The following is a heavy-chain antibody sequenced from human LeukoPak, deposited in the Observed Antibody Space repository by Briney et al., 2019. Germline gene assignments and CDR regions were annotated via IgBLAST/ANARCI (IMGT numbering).Heavy chain of an antibody. CDR2: IYYSGST. Sequence: SETLSLTCTVSGGSISSSSYYWGWIRQPPGKGLEWIGSIYYSGSTYYNPSLKSRVTISVDTSKNQFSLKLSSVTAADTAVYYCARDLTYYYDSSGYGGDYWGQGTLVTVSS. CDR3: ARDLTYYYDSSGYGGDY. D-gene: IGHD3-22*01. V-gene: IGHV4-39*07. CDR1: GGSISSSSYY. J-gene: IGHJ4*02.